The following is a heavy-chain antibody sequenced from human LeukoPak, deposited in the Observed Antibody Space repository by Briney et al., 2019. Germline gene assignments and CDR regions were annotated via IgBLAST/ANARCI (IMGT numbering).Heavy chain of an antibody. CDR3: ATDRGWRTSGYYLYYFEY. V-gene: IGHV3-7*01. CDR1: GFSFSDYT. J-gene: IGHJ4*02. D-gene: IGHD3-3*01. Sequence: GGSLRLSCAASGFSFSDYTMNWVRQAPGKGLEWVASIKHDGSEKYYVDSVRGRFTISRDNTKNSLYLQMSSLRAEDTAVYYCATDRGWRTSGYYLYYFEYWGQGTLVTFSS. CDR2: IKHDGSEK.